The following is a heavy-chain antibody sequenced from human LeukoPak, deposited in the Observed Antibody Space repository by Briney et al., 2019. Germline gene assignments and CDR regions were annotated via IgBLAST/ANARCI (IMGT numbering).Heavy chain of an antibody. D-gene: IGHD6-13*01. CDR3: ARDRGAAAGAGGMDV. CDR1: GFTFSSHA. CDR2: ISGSGGST. V-gene: IGHV3-23*01. J-gene: IGHJ6*02. Sequence: GGSLRLSCAASGFTFSSHAMSWVRQAPGKGLEWVSAISGSGGSTYYADSVKGRFTISRDNSKNTLYLQMNSLRDEDTAVYYCARDRGAAAGAGGMDVWGQGTTVTVSS.